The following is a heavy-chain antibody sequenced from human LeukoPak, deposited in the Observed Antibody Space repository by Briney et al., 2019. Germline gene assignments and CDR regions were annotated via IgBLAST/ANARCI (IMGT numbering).Heavy chain of an antibody. D-gene: IGHD3-9*01. CDR1: GYTFTSYD. J-gene: IGHJ6*02. CDR2: MNPNSGNT. V-gene: IGHV1-8*01. Sequence: ASVKVSCKASGYTFTSYDINWVRQATGQGVEWMGWMNPNSGNTGYAQKFQGRVTMTRNTSISTAYMELSSLRSEDTAVYYCARGVSDILTGYYNVWFRAYYYYGMDVWGQGTTVTVSS. CDR3: ARGVSDILTGYYNVWFRAYYYYGMDV.